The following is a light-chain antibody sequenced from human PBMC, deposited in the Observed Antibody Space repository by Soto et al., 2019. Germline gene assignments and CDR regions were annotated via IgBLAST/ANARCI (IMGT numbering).Light chain of an antibody. J-gene: IGKJ1*01. CDR1: QSVSSSY. V-gene: IGKV3-20*01. CDR3: QQYGSSPAWT. Sequence: EIVLTQSPGTLSLSPGERATLSCRASQSVSSSYLAWYQQKPGQAPRLLIYGASSRATGIPDRFSGSGSGTDCTLTISRLEPEDFAVYYCQQYGSSPAWTFDQGTKVEIK. CDR2: GAS.